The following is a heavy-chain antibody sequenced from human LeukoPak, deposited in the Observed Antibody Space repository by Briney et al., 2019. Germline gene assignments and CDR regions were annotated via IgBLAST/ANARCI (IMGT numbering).Heavy chain of an antibody. Sequence: KPSETLSLTCTVSGGSISSSNYYWGWIRQPPGKGLEWIGSLYYSGSTYYNPSLKSRVTISVDTSKNQFSLKVTSVTAADTAIYYCAGIAPAALTYWGQGTLVIVSS. J-gene: IGHJ4*02. D-gene: IGHD2-2*01. CDR1: GGSISSSNYY. V-gene: IGHV4-39*01. CDR3: AGIAPAALTY. CDR2: LYYSGST.